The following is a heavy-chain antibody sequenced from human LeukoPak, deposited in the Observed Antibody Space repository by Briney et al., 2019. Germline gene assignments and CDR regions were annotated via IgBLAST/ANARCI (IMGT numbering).Heavy chain of an antibody. V-gene: IGHV4-61*02. CDR3: AREFLASRRNWVDP. J-gene: IGHJ5*02. Sequence: SETLSLTCSVSGDSISHGTYYWSWIRQPAGQGLEWIGRIYTTGVTNYNPSLKTRVTISVDPSLNQFSLNLTSVTVADTAVYYCAREFLASRRNWVDPWGQGTLVTVSS. CDR1: GDSISHGTYY. CDR2: IYTTGVT. D-gene: IGHD6-6*01.